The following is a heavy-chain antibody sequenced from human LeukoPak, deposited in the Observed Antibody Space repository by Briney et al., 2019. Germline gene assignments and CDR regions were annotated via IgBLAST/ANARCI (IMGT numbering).Heavy chain of an antibody. Sequence: ASVKVSCKASGFTFTTSAMQWVRQARGQRLEWIGWIVVGSGNTNYAQKFQDRVTFTRDMSTSTAYMDLSSLRSEDTAVYYCAAKIHLDTFDIWGQGTMVTVSS. V-gene: IGHV1-58*02. CDR3: AAKIHLDTFDI. CDR1: GFTFTTSA. J-gene: IGHJ3*02. CDR2: IVVGSGNT.